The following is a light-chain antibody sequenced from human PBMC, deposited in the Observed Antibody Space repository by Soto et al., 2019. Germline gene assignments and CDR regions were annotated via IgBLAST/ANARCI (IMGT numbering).Light chain of an antibody. CDR1: QSVGNS. J-gene: IGKJ1*01. Sequence: MTQSPGTLSLSPGEGVTLSCMASQSVGNSLAWYQQKPGQAPRLLIFGASTRVTGIPARFSGSGSGTDFTLTISCLQSEDFATYYCQQHYSYPWTFGQGTKV. V-gene: IGKV3-15*01. CDR2: GAS. CDR3: QQHYSYPWT.